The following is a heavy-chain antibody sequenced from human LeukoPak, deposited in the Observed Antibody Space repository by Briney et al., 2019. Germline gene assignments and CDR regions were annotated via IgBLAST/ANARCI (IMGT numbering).Heavy chain of an antibody. D-gene: IGHD3-16*02. V-gene: IGHV4-59*01. CDR2: IHDTRGT. Sequence: SETLSLTCTVSGGSMKNYYWSWIRQPPGKGLEWIGYIHDTRGTNYNPYLKSRVTMSLDTSKNHFSLSLNSVTAADTAVYYCARDENGYVWGSFRAWGQGTLVTVSS. CDR3: ARDENGYVWGSFRA. CDR1: GGSMKNYY. J-gene: IGHJ5*02.